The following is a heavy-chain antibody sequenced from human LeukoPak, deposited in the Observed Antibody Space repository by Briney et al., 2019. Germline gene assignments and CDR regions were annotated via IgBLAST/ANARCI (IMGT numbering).Heavy chain of an antibody. J-gene: IGHJ4*02. V-gene: IGHV3-7*01. Sequence: GGSLRHSSAASGFTFSIYWMSWVRQGPGKGLGWVANIKQDGSEKYYVDSVKGRFTISTDNAKTLLSLQMNRLRAEDTDVYYCARDGKARREPCFDYWGQGTLVTVSS. CDR1: GFTFSIYW. CDR2: IKQDGSEK. CDR3: ARDGKARREPCFDY. D-gene: IGHD6-6*01.